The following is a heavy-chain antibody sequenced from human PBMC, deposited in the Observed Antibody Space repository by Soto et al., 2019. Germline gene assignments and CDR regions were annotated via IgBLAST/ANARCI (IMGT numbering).Heavy chain of an antibody. J-gene: IGHJ4*02. V-gene: IGHV3-66*01. D-gene: IGHD6-13*01. Sequence: HPGGSLRLSCAASGFTVSSNYMSWVRQAPGKGLEWVSVIYSGGSTYYADSVKGRFTISRDNSKNTLYLQMNSLRAEDTAVYYCARGIAAAASYYFDYWGQGTLVTVSS. CDR2: IYSGGST. CDR1: GFTVSSNY. CDR3: ARGIAAAASYYFDY.